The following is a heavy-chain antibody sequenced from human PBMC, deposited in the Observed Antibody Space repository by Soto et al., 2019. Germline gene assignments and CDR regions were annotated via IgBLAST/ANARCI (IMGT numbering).Heavy chain of an antibody. CDR1: GFRFDDYN. Sequence: LRLSCAASGFRFDDYNMHWVRQAPGKGLEWVSLITWNGGNKYYEDSVKGRCTISRDGTTQSVSLQMTSLKREDTGVYYCARETLSFGSALHVWGPGTTVTVYS. CDR2: ITWNGGNK. V-gene: IGHV3-43*01. CDR3: ARETLSFGSALHV. D-gene: IGHD3-3*01. J-gene: IGHJ6*02.